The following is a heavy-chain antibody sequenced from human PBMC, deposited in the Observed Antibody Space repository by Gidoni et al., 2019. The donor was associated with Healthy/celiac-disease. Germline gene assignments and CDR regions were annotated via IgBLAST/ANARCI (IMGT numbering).Heavy chain of an antibody. CDR3: AKDRSDRRGVGLGNYVHYYYGMDV. CDR2: ISGSGGST. CDR1: GFTFSSYA. D-gene: IGHD4-4*01. V-gene: IGHV3-23*01. Sequence: EVQLLESGGGLVQPGGSLRLSCAASGFTFSSYAMSWVRQAPGKGLEWVSAISGSGGSTYYADAVKGRFTISRDNSKNTLYLQMDSLRAEDTAVYYCAKDRSDRRGVGLGNYVHYYYGMDVWGQGTTVTVSS. J-gene: IGHJ6*02.